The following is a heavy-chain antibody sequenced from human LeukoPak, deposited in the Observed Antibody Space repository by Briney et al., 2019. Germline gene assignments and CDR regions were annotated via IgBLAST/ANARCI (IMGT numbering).Heavy chain of an antibody. D-gene: IGHD1-26*01. CDR3: ARDPYSGRYGDYYYYYMDV. CDR2: ITSSSSYI. Sequence: PGGSLRLSCAASGFTFSSYNINWVGQAPGKGLEWVSSITSSSSYIYYADSVKGRFTISRDNAKNSLYLQMNSLSAEDTAVYYCARDPYSGRYGDYYYYYMDVWGKGTTVTISS. CDR1: GFTFSSYN. V-gene: IGHV3-21*01. J-gene: IGHJ6*03.